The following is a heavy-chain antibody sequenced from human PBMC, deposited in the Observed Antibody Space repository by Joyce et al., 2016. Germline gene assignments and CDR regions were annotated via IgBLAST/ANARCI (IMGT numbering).Heavy chain of an antibody. V-gene: IGHV3-30*18. CDR3: AKGRAYINGYDPEFDY. Sequence: CPASGFTFYRYGRHWVRQAPGKGLAWVAVISYDGSKKYYGDSVKGRFTISRDNSKNTRYLQMNSLRAEDTAVYYCAKGRAYINGYDPEFDYWGQGTLVTVSS. CDR1: GFTFYRYG. D-gene: IGHD5-18*01. J-gene: IGHJ4*02. CDR2: ISYDGSKK.